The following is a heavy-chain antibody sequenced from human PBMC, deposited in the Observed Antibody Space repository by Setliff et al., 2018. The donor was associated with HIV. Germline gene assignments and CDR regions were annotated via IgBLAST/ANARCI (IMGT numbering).Heavy chain of an antibody. V-gene: IGHV1-8*02. CDR3: AKPFGSDGSRQLDS. J-gene: IGHJ4*02. D-gene: IGHD2-15*01. Sequence: ASVKVSCKASGYTFTSHDLHWVRQVPGQGREWMGWINLVTGNTGYAQKFQGRVTMTRNTSISTAYMELSSLRSDDTAIYYCAKPFGSDGSRQLDSWGQGTLVTVSS. CDR1: GYTFTSHD. CDR2: INLVTGNT.